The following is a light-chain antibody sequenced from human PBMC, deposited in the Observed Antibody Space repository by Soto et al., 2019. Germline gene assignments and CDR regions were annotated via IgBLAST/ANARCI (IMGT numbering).Light chain of an antibody. CDR1: SSNIGAGYD. CDR2: GNS. CDR3: QSYDSSLSGCV. Sequence: QSVLTQPPSVSGAPGQRVTISCTGSSSNIGAGYDVHWYQQLPGTAPKLLIYGNSNRPSGVPDRFSGSKSGTSASLAITGLQAEDEADYYCQSYDSSLSGCVFGGGTSSPS. J-gene: IGLJ2*01. V-gene: IGLV1-40*01.